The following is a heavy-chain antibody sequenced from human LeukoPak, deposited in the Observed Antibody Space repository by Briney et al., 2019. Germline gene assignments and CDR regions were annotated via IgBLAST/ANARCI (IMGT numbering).Heavy chain of an antibody. D-gene: IGHD2-15*01. CDR3: ARAQGWTLYYMDV. J-gene: IGHJ6*03. Sequence: GASVRISCVTSGYTFTDYYWVRQAPGQGLEWMGWINPKSGGTNYAQKVQGRVTMTRDTPISTAYMELRGLTSDDAAMYSCARAQGWTLYYMDVWDKGTAVTVSS. V-gene: IGHV1-2*02. CDR1: GYTFTDYY. CDR2: INPKSGGT.